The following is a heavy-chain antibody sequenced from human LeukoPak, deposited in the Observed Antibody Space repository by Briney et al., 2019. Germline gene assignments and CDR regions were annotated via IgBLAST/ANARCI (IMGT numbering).Heavy chain of an antibody. CDR2: ISSSSSYT. D-gene: IGHD3-10*01. J-gene: IGHJ6*02. V-gene: IGHV3-11*06. CDR3: ARDANGSGSYKYFHPYYYGMDV. Sequence: NPGGSLRLSCAAFGFTFSDYYMSWIRQAPGKGLEWVSYISSSSSYTNYADSVKGRFTISRDNAKNSLYLQMNSLRAEDTAVYYCARDANGSGSYKYFHPYYYGMDVWGQGTTVTVSS. CDR1: GFTFSDYY.